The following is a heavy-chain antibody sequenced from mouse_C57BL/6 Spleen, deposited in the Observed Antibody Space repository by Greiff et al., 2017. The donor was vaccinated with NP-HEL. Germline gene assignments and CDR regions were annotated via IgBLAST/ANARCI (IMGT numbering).Heavy chain of an antibody. CDR2: IDPSDSYT. Sequence: QVQLQQPGAELVKPGASVKLSCKASGYTFTSYWMQWVKQRPGQGLEWIGEIDPSDSYTNYNQKFKGKATLTVDPSSSTAYMQLSSLTSEDAAVYYCARRYDYDWYFDVWGTGTTVTVSS. CDR3: ARRYDYDWYFDV. D-gene: IGHD2-4*01. CDR1: GYTFTSYW. V-gene: IGHV1-50*01. J-gene: IGHJ1*03.